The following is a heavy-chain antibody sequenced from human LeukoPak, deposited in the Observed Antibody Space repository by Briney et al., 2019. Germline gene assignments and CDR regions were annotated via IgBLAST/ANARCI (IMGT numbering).Heavy chain of an antibody. CDR1: GFTFSSYS. J-gene: IGHJ4*02. CDR3: ASQVVPAARVDY. Sequence: GGSLRLSCAASGFTFSSYSMNWVRQAPEKGLEWVSSISSSSSYIYYADSVKGRFTISRDNAKNSLYLQMNSLRAEDTAVYYCASQVVPAARVDYWGQGTLVTVSS. V-gene: IGHV3-21*01. D-gene: IGHD2-2*01. CDR2: ISSSSSYI.